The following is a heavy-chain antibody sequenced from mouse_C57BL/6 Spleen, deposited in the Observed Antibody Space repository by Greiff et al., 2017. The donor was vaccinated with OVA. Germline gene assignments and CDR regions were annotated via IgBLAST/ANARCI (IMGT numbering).Heavy chain of an antibody. D-gene: IGHD4-1*01. V-gene: IGHV1-69*01. CDR3: ATGSQTGTGIFDY. J-gene: IGHJ2*01. Sequence: VQLQQPGAELVMPGASVKLSCKASGYTFTSYWMHWVKQRPGQGLEWIGEIDPSDSYTNYNQKFKGKSTLTVDKSSSTAYMQLSSLTSEDSAVYDCATGSQTGTGIFDYWGKGTTLTVAS. CDR1: GYTFTSYW. CDR2: IDPSDSYT.